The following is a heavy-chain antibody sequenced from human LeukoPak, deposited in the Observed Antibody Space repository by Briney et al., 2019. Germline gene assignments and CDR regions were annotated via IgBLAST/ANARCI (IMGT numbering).Heavy chain of an antibody. J-gene: IGHJ6*03. CDR2: ISSRSTNL. CDR1: GFTFSRYS. CDR3: ARDAQWLVPEGYFYYMDV. V-gene: IGHV3-21*01. Sequence: GGSLRLSCAGSGFTFSRYSMNWFRQAPGKGLERVSFISSRSTNLFYADSVKGRFPISRDNAKNSLYLQMNSLGAEDTAVYYCARDAQWLVPEGYFYYMDVWGKGTTVTVSS. D-gene: IGHD6-19*01.